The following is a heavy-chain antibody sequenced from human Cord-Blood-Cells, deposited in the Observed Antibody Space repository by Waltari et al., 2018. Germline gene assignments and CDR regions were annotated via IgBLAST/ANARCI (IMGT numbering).Heavy chain of an antibody. CDR2: IYSGGST. CDR1: SSNY. Sequence: SSNYMSWVRQAPGKGLEWVSVIYSGGSTYYADSVKGRFTISRDNSKNTLYLQMNSLRAEDTAVYYCARVDGDYTFDYWGQGTLVTVSS. CDR3: ARVDGDYTFDY. D-gene: IGHD4-17*01. J-gene: IGHJ4*02. V-gene: IGHV3-53*01.